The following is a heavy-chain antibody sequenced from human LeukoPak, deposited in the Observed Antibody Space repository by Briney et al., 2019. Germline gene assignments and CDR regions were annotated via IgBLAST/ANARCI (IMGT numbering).Heavy chain of an antibody. J-gene: IGHJ4*02. CDR1: GGSFSGYY. Sequence: PSETLSLTCAVYGGSFSGYYWSWIRQPPGKGLEWTGEINHSGSTNYNPSLKSRVTISVDTSKNQFSLKLSSVTAADTAVYYCARGTDTANPNFDYWGQGTLVTVSS. D-gene: IGHD5-18*01. CDR3: ARGTDTANPNFDY. V-gene: IGHV4-34*01. CDR2: INHSGST.